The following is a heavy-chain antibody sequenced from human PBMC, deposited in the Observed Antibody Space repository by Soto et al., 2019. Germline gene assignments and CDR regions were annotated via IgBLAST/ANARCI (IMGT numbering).Heavy chain of an antibody. J-gene: IGHJ1*01. Sequence: GESLKISCKGSGYSFTSYWIGWVRQMPGKGLEWMGIIYPGDSDTRYSPSFQGQVTISADKSISTAYLQWSSLKASDTAMYYCPTPASHYGYYEHDFQHWGQGTLVTVSS. D-gene: IGHD4-17*01. CDR1: GYSFTSYW. V-gene: IGHV5-51*01. CDR3: PTPASHYGYYEHDFQH. CDR2: IYPGDSDT.